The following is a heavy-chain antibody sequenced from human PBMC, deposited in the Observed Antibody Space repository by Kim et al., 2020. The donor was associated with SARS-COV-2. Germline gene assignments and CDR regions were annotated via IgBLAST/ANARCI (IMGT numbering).Heavy chain of an antibody. CDR3: ARDSCGGGGDDCYRYFQR. Sequence: GGSLRLSCAASGFTVSKFVMHWVRQAPGKGLEYVSTISSSGSSTYYASPVKGRFTVSRDKSKNTVYLQMGSRGAEDMAVYYCARDSCGGGGDDCYRYFQRWGEGTLVTVSS. CDR1: GFTVSKFV. D-gene: IGHD2-21*02. J-gene: IGHJ1*01. V-gene: IGHV3-64*01. CDR2: ISSSGSST.